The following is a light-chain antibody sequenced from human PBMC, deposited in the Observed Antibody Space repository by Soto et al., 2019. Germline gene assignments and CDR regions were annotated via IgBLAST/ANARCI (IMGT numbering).Light chain of an antibody. V-gene: IGKV3-15*01. CDR3: QQYGSSRT. CDR1: QGVSSN. J-gene: IGKJ1*01. Sequence: SPGDTAALSCRASQGVSSNLAWYQQKSGQAPRLLIYGASTRATGVPARFSGSGSGTEFTLTISRLQSEDFAVYYCQQYGSSRTFGQGTKVDIK. CDR2: GAS.